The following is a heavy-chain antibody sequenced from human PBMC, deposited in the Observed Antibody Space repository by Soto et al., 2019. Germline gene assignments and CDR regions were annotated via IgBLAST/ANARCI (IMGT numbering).Heavy chain of an antibody. Sequence: PSETLSLTCAVSGASITGADSYWFWIRKPPGKGLEWIGYIAYSGDTYYNPSLKDRATVSFDTPKNQFSLRLTSVTAADTGIYYCARGARWLVKVLAFWGQGTLVTVSS. J-gene: IGHJ4*02. V-gene: IGHV4-30-4*01. CDR2: IAYSGDT. CDR1: GASITGADSY. CDR3: ARGARWLVKVLAF. D-gene: IGHD6-19*01.